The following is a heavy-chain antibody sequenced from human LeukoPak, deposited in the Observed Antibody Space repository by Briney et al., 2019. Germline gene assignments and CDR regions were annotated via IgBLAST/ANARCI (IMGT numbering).Heavy chain of an antibody. CDR2: IYYSGST. CDR1: GGSISSSSYY. Sequence: PSETLSLTCTVSGGSISSSSYYWGWIRQSPGKGLEWIGSIYYSGSTYYNPSLKSRVTISVDTSKNQFSLKLSSVTAADTAVYYCARQAGYCSSTSCYLNLAAYYYGMDVWGQGTTVTVSS. V-gene: IGHV4-39*01. D-gene: IGHD2-2*01. J-gene: IGHJ6*02. CDR3: ARQAGYCSSTSCYLNLAAYYYGMDV.